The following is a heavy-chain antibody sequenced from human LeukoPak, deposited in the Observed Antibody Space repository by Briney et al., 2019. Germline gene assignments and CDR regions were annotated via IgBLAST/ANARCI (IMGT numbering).Heavy chain of an antibody. CDR2: IYPGDSDT. Sequence: GESLKISCEGSGYIFTSYWIVWVRQMPGKGLEWMGTIYPGDSDTRYSPSFQGQVTISADKSISTAYLQWSSLKASDTAMYYCARHSQAYSSSSDFDYWGQGTLVTVSS. J-gene: IGHJ4*02. V-gene: IGHV5-51*01. CDR1: GYIFTSYW. CDR3: ARHSQAYSSSSDFDY. D-gene: IGHD6-6*01.